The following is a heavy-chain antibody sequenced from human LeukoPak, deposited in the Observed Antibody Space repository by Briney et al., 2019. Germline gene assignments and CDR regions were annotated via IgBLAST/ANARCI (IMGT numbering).Heavy chain of an antibody. CDR2: IIPILGIA. D-gene: IGHD6-13*01. V-gene: IGHV1-69*04. J-gene: IGHJ5*02. Sequence: ASVTVSCKASGGTFSSYAISWVRQAPGQGLEWMGRIIPILGIANYAQKFQGRVTITADKSTSTAYMELSSLRSEDTAVYYCARAILPSSPPRWFDPWGQGTLVTVSS. CDR3: ARAILPSSPPRWFDP. CDR1: GGTFSSYA.